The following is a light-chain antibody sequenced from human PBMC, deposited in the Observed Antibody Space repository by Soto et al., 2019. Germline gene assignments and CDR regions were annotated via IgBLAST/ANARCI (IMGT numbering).Light chain of an antibody. CDR2: EVN. Sequence: QSALTQPASVSGSPGQSITISCTGTSSDVGGYDYVSWYQLHPGKAPKLMVFEVNNRPSGVSYRFSGSKSGNTASLTISGLQAEDEADYYCGTWDSSLSAGVFGGGTKLTVL. V-gene: IGLV2-14*01. CDR1: SSDVGGYDY. CDR3: GTWDSSLSAGV. J-gene: IGLJ2*01.